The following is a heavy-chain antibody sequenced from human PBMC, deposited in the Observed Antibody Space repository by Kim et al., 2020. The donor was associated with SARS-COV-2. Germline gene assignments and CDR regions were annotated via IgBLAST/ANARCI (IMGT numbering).Heavy chain of an antibody. CDR3: AGPRGGLGGIAAAGDSYYYMDV. J-gene: IGHJ6*03. V-gene: IGHV1-3*01. Sequence: ASVKVSCKASGYTFTSYAMHWVRQAPGQRLEWMGWINAGNGNTKYSQKFQGRVTITRDTSASTAYMELSSLRSEDTAVYYCAGPRGGLGGIAAAGDSYYYMDVWGKGTTVTVSS. D-gene: IGHD6-13*01. CDR1: GYTFTSYA. CDR2: INAGNGNT.